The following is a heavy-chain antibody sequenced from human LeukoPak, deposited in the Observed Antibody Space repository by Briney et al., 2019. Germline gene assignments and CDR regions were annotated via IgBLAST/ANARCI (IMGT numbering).Heavy chain of an antibody. CDR3: ATSSFRTSFYYYYYYMDV. J-gene: IGHJ6*03. V-gene: IGHV1-18*01. Sequence: ASVKVSCKASGYTFTSYGISWVRQAPGQGLEWMGWISAYNGNTNYAQKLQGRVTMTTDTSTSTAYMELRSLRSEDTAVYYCATSSFRTSFYYYYYYMDVWGKGTTVTVSS. CDR2: ISAYNGNT. D-gene: IGHD1-14*01. CDR1: GYTFTSYG.